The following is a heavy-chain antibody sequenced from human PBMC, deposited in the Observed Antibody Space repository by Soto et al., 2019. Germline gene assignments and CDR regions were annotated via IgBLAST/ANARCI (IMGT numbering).Heavy chain of an antibody. D-gene: IGHD3-22*01. V-gene: IGHV4-4*07. J-gene: IGHJ4*02. CDR2: IYTSGST. CDR3: ARDSSGYYYLFDS. Sequence: SETLSLTCTGSSGSISSYYWSWIRQPAGKGLEWIGRIYTSGSTNYNPSLKSRVTMSVDTSKNQFSLRLSSVTAADTAVYYCARDSSGYYYLFDSWGQGTLVTVSS. CDR1: SGSISSYY.